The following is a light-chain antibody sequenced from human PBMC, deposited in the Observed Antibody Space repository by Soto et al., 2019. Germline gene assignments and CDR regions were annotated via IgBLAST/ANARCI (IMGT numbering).Light chain of an antibody. CDR3: QKYDGVPQ. Sequence: DIQMTQSPSSLSASVGDTVTITCQASQDITNHLNWYQHKPGKAPNLLIYDASHLETGVPSRFTGSGYGTYFTLTRSSLQSEDIATYYCQKYDGVPQFGPGTRVDF. CDR2: DAS. J-gene: IGKJ3*01. CDR1: QDITNH. V-gene: IGKV1-33*01.